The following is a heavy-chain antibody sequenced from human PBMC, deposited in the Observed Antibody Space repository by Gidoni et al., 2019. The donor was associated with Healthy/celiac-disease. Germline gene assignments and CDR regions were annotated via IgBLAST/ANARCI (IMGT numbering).Heavy chain of an antibody. CDR3: ARVDGYNSDY. V-gene: IGHV4-39*01. CDR1: GCYISSSSYY. CDR2: IYYSGST. D-gene: IGHD5-12*01. J-gene: IGHJ4*02. Sequence: QLQLQVSGPGLVKPSETLSLTWTVSGCYISSSSYYWGWIRQPPGKGLEWIGSIYYSGSTYYNPSLKSRVTISVDTSKNQFSLKLSSVTAADTAVYYCARVDGYNSDYWGQGTLVTVSS.